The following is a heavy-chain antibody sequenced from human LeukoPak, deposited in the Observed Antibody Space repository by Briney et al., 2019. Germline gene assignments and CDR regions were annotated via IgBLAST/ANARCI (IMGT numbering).Heavy chain of an antibody. CDR1: GFTFSSYG. D-gene: IGHD6-13*01. CDR2: ISGSGGST. J-gene: IGHJ4*02. CDR3: ARGGPAAGRFDY. V-gene: IGHV3-23*01. Sequence: PGGSLRLSCAASGFTFSSYGMHWVRQAPGKGLEWVSAISGSGGSTYYADSVEGRFTISRDNSKNTLYLQMNSLRAEDTAVYYCARGGPAAGRFDYWGQGTLVTVSS.